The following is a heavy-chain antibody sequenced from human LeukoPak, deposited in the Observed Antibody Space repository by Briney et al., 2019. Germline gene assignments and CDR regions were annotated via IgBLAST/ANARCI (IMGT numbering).Heavy chain of an antibody. CDR3: ARGGPRSGRYHGLFDY. CDR2: ISSSGNTI. CDR1: GFTFSSYE. D-gene: IGHD1-26*01. V-gene: IGHV3-48*03. Sequence: PGGSLRLSRAASGFTFSSYEMNWVRQAPGKGLEWVSHISSSGNTIYNADSVKGRFTISRDNAENSMYLQMTSLRAEDSAVYYCARGGPRSGRYHGLFDYWGQGTLVTVSS. J-gene: IGHJ4*02.